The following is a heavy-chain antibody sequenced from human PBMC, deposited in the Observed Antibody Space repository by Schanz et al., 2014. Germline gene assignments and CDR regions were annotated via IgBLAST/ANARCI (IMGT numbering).Heavy chain of an antibody. CDR1: GFTFSSYG. V-gene: IGHV3-73*01. D-gene: IGHD3-22*01. Sequence: VQLVESGGGVVQPGRSLRLSCAASGFTFSSYGMHWVRQAPGKGLEWVGHIRSKPNNYATEYAASMKGRFTISRDDSKNTTYLQMNSLRAEDTAVYYCAKQHGVIQQVSDYWGQGTLVTVSS. CDR3: AKQHGVIQQVSDY. J-gene: IGHJ4*02. CDR2: IRSKPNNYAT.